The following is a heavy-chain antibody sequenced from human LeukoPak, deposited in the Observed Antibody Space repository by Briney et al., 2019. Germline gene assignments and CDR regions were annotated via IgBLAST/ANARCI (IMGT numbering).Heavy chain of an antibody. CDR3: ARSSQTVAGYYFDY. CDR2: INPNSSGT. Sequence: ASVKVSCKASGYTFTGYYMHWVRQAPGQGLEWMGWINPNSSGTNYAQKFQGRVTMTRDTSISTAYMELSRLRSDDTAVYYCARSSQTVAGYYFDYWGQGTLVTVSS. CDR1: GYTFTGYY. V-gene: IGHV1-2*02. D-gene: IGHD6-19*01. J-gene: IGHJ4*02.